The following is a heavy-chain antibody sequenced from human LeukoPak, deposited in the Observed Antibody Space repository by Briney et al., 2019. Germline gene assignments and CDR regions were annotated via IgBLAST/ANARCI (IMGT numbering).Heavy chain of an antibody. Sequence: GSLRLSCAGSGFGFNDDYMTWIRQAPGKGLEWISYISSSGSTIYYADSVKGRFTISRDNAKNSVFLQMNSLKAEDTAVYYCARGSDMYYDSSGSFDYWGQGTLVTVSA. CDR2: ISSSGSTI. CDR3: ARGSDMYYDSSGSFDY. J-gene: IGHJ4*02. CDR1: GFGFNDDY. V-gene: IGHV3-11*01. D-gene: IGHD3-22*01.